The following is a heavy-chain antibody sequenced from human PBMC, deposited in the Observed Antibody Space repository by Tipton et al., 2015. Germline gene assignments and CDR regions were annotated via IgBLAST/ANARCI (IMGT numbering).Heavy chain of an antibody. J-gene: IGHJ4*01. D-gene: IGHD3-16*01. V-gene: IGHV4-59*01. CDR1: NDSISSYY. Sequence: TLSLTCTVSNDSISSYYWNWIRQPPGKGLEWIGYIHYSGTTNYNPSLKDRVTISVDTSKNQFSLDLSSVTAADTAVYYCARQFKFGRVTALDFWGQGTQVTVSS. CDR2: IHYSGTT. CDR3: ARQFKFGRVTALDF.